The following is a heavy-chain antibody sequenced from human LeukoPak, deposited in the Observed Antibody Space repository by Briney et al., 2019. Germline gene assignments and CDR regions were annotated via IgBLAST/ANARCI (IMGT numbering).Heavy chain of an antibody. J-gene: IGHJ6*02. Sequence: SETLSLTCTVSGGSISSSTYYWGWIRQPPGKGLEWIGSIYYSGSTYYNPSFKSRVTISVDTSKNQFSLKLSSVTAADTAVYYCARDRRTPDYYYYYGMDVWGQGTTVTVSS. D-gene: IGHD2-15*01. CDR1: GGSISSSTYY. V-gene: IGHV4-39*07. CDR3: ARDRRTPDYYYYYGMDV. CDR2: IYYSGST.